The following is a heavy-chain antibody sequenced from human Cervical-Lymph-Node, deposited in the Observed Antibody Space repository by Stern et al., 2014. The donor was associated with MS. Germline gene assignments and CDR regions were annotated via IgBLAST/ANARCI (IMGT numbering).Heavy chain of an antibody. D-gene: IGHD1-1*01. CDR2: IYWDEDK. V-gene: IGHV2-5*02. Sequence: QVTLKESGPTLVKPTQTLTLKCIFSGFSLTTSGVGVGWIRQPPGKALEWLGFIYWDEDKRYSPSLKRRITITKDTSKNQVVLTMTNMDPVDTATYYCIHTSPRVPGIDYWGQGTLVTVSS. J-gene: IGHJ4*02. CDR3: IHTSPRVPGIDY. CDR1: GFSLTTSGVG.